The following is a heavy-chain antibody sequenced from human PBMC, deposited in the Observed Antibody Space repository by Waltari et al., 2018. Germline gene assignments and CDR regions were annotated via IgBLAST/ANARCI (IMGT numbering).Heavy chain of an antibody. J-gene: IGHJ4*02. CDR2: FDPEDGET. CDR3: ATPPYSSSWYVTTGDYFDY. Sequence: QVQLVQSGAEVKKPGASVTVSCKVSGYTLTELSMHWVRQAPGKGLAWMGGFDPEDGETIYAQKCQGRVTMTEDTSTDTAYMELSSLRSEDTAVYYCATPPYSSSWYVTTGDYFDYWGQGTLVTVSS. V-gene: IGHV1-24*01. CDR1: GYTLTELS. D-gene: IGHD6-13*01.